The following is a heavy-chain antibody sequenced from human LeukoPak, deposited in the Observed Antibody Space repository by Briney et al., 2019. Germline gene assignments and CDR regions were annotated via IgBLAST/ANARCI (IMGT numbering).Heavy chain of an antibody. D-gene: IGHD3-9*01. V-gene: IGHV1-2*02. CDR1: GYTFTGYY. CDR3: ARDGQLDDILTGYYGNWFDP. Sequence: GASVKVSCKASGYTFTGYYMHWVRQAPGHGLEWMGWINPNSGGTNYAQKFQGRVTMTRDTSISTAYMELSRLRSDDTAVYYCARDGQLDDILTGYYGNWFDPWGQGTLVTVSS. CDR2: INPNSGGT. J-gene: IGHJ5*02.